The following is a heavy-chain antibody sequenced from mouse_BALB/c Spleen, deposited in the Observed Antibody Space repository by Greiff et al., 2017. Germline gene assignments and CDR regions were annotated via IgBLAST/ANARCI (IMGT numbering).Heavy chain of an antibody. D-gene: IGHD2-10*01. CDR2: ISSGGSYT. Sequence: EVHLVESGGGLVKPGGSLKLSCAASGFTFSSYAMSWVRQSPEKRLEWVAEISSGGSYTYYPDTVTGRFTISRDNAKNTLYLEMSSLRSEDTAMYYCARDWAYYGNSYWYFDVWGAGTTVTVSS. CDR1: GFTFSSYA. J-gene: IGHJ1*01. V-gene: IGHV5-9-4*01. CDR3: ARDWAYYGNSYWYFDV.